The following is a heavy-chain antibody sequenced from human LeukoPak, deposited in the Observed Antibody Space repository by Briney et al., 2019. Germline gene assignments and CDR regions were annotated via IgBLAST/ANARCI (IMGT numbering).Heavy chain of an antibody. CDR2: ISGSGGST. J-gene: IGHJ6*02. D-gene: IGHD6-19*01. V-gene: IGHV3-23*01. CDR3: AQIAVAGYYYYYGMDV. Sequence: GGSLRLSCAASGFTFSSYAMSWARQAPGKGLEWVSAISGSGGSTYYADSVKGRFTISRDNSKNTLYLQMNSLRAEDTAVYYCAQIAVAGYYYYYGMDVWGQGTTVTVSS. CDR1: GFTFSSYA.